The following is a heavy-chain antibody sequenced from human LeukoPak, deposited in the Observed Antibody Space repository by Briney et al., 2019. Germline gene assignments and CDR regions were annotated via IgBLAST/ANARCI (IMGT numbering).Heavy chain of an antibody. CDR3: VYYYGSGSVEY. V-gene: IGHV4-39*01. D-gene: IGHD3-10*01. J-gene: IGHJ4*02. CDR2: FYYSGST. CDR1: GGSITSSYYY. Sequence: ASETLSLTCTVSGGSITSSYYYWGWIRQPPGKGLEWIGSFYYSGSTNYNPSLKSRVTISVDTSKNQFSLKLSSVTAADTAVYYCVYYYGSGSVEYWGQGTLVTVSS.